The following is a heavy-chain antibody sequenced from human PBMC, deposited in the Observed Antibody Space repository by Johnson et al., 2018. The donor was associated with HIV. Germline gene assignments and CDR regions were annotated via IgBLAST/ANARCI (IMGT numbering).Heavy chain of an antibody. CDR2: LGTAGDT. D-gene: IGHD3-16*01. CDR1: GFTPDDYG. Sequence: VQLVESGGGLVRPGGSLRLSCSASGFTPDDYGMSWVRQAPGTGLEWVSALGTAGDTYYPGSVKGRFTISRDNSKNTLYLQMNSLRVEDTAVYYCANLIGGGIWGQGTMVTVSS. V-gene: IGHV3-23*04. J-gene: IGHJ3*02. CDR3: ANLIGGGI.